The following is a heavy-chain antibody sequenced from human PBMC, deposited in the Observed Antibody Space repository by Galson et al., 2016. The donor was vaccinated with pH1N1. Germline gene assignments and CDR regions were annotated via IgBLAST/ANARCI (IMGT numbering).Heavy chain of an antibody. CDR3: ARPQSLATPAFFFDS. D-gene: IGHD6-13*01. CDR2: IYPGDSDA. CDR1: GYTFTNYW. J-gene: IGHJ4*02. V-gene: IGHV5-51*03. Sequence: QSGAEVKKPGESLKISCRASGYTFTNYWIGWVRQVPGKGLEWMAIIYPGDSDARYSPSFQGRVTIPADKSISTAYLRWSSLTASGTAIYYCARPQSLATPAFFFDSWGRGTLVTVSS.